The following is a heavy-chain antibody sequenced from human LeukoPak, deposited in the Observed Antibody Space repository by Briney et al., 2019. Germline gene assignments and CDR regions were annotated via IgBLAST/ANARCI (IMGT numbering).Heavy chain of an antibody. CDR1: GGSISSNY. D-gene: IGHD6-25*01. CDR3: ARRGRNGSGWHDYL. V-gene: IGHV4-59*01. Sequence: SETLSLTCTVSGGSISSNYWSWIRQPPGKGLEWIANIYHTGSTNYNPSLSSRVTISIDTAKNQFSLKLTSVNAADTAVYYCARRGRNGSGWHDYLWGQGTLVTVSS. J-gene: IGHJ4*02. CDR2: IYHTGST.